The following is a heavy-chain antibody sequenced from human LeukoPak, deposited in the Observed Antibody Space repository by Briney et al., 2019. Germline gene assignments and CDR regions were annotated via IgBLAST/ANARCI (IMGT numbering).Heavy chain of an antibody. CDR1: GASISTYY. D-gene: IGHD6-13*01. CDR2: ITHRGGT. Sequence: PSETLSLTCTVSGASISTYYWSWIRQPPGKGLEWIGEITHRGGTNYNPSLKSRVAMSVDTSKNHFSLNLTSVTAADTAIYYCARALAAAVINWGQGTLVTVSS. V-gene: IGHV4-34*01. J-gene: IGHJ1*01. CDR3: ARALAAAVIN.